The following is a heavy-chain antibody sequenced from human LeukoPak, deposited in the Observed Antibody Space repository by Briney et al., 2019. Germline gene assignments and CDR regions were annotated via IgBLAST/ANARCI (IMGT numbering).Heavy chain of an antibody. D-gene: IGHD6-6*01. Sequence: SETLSLTCTVSGGSISSGGYYWSWIRQHPGKGLEWIGYIYYSGSTYYNPSLKSRVTISVDTSKNQFALKLSSVTAADTAVYYCARESSSSPFDYWGQGTLVTVSS. CDR3: ARESSSSPFDY. V-gene: IGHV4-31*03. CDR1: GGSISSGGYY. CDR2: IYYSGST. J-gene: IGHJ4*02.